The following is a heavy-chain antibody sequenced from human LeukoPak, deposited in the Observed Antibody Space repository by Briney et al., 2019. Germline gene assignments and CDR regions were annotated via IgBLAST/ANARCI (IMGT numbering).Heavy chain of an antibody. CDR1: GYTFTGYY. V-gene: IGHV1-2*02. Sequence: ASVKVSCKASGYTFTGYYMHWVRQAPGQGLEWMGWINPNSGGTNYAQKFQGRVIMTRDTSISTAYMELSRLRSDDTAVYYCARCDYYYYYMDVWGKGTTVTVSS. J-gene: IGHJ6*03. CDR2: INPNSGGT. CDR3: ARCDYYYYYMDV.